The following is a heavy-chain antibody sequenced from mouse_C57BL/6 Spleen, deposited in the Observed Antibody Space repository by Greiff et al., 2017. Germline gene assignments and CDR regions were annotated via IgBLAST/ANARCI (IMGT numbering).Heavy chain of an antibody. CDR2: ISSGSSTI. CDR3: ARCYYGSSYVGYFDY. Sequence: EVKLQESGGGLVKPGGSLKLSCAASGFTFSDYGMHWVRQAPEKGLEWVAYISSGSSTIYYADTVKGRFTISRDNAKNTLFLQMTSLRSEDTAMYYCARCYYGSSYVGYFDYWGQGTTLTVSS. V-gene: IGHV5-17*01. D-gene: IGHD1-1*01. J-gene: IGHJ2*01. CDR1: GFTFSDYG.